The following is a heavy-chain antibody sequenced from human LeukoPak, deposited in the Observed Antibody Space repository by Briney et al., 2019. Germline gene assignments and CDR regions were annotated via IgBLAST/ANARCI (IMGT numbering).Heavy chain of an antibody. CDR1: GYTFTGYY. V-gene: IGHV1-2*02. Sequence: GASVKVSCKASGYTFTGYYMHWVRQAPGQGLEWMGWINPNSGGTNYAQKFQGRVTMTRDTSISTAYMELSRLRSDDTAVYYCARAHYYDSSGYYYEGGEWFDYWGQGTLVTVSS. CDR3: ARAHYYDSSGYYYEGGEWFDY. D-gene: IGHD3-22*01. CDR2: INPNSGGT. J-gene: IGHJ4*02.